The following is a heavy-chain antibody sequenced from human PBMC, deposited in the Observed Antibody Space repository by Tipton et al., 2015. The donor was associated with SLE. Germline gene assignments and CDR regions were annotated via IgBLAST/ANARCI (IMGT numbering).Heavy chain of an antibody. CDR1: GFTFSSYG. J-gene: IGHJ6*02. CDR2: IRYDGSNK. CDR3: AKDGVRYCSSTSCPYGMDV. V-gene: IGHV3-30*02. Sequence: SLRLSCAASGFTFSSYGMHWVRQAPGKGLEWVAFIRYDGSNKYYADSVKGRFTISRDNSKNTLYLQMNSLRAEDTAVYYCAKDGVRYCSSTSCPYGMDVWGQGTTVTVSS. D-gene: IGHD2-2*01.